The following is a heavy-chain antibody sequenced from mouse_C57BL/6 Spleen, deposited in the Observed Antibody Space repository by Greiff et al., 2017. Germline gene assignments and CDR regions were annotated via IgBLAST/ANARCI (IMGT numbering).Heavy chain of an antibody. J-gene: IGHJ2*01. CDR2: IWNGGGT. V-gene: IGHV2-9-1*01. CDR1: GFSLTSYA. D-gene: IGHD1-1*01. Sequence: VQLQESGPGLVAPSQSLSITCTVSGFSLTSYAISWVRQPPGKGLEWLGVIWNGGGTNDNSALKSRLSISKDNSKSQVILKMNMLQTDDTARYYCARNSISTTVVASDYFGYWGQGTTLAVSS. CDR3: ARNSISTTVVASDYFGY.